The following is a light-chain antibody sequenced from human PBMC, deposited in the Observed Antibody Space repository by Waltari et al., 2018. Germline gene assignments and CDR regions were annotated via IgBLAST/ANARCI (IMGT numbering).Light chain of an antibody. V-gene: IGKV3-20*01. J-gene: IGKJ1*01. CDR3: QHYLRLPVT. CDR1: QSVSRA. Sequence: EIVLTQSPGTLSLSLGERATVSCRASQSVSRALAWYQQKPGQAPRLLIYGASTMATGSPDRFSGSGSGTDFSLTISRLEPDDFAVYYCQHYLRLPVTFGQGTTVEI. CDR2: GAS.